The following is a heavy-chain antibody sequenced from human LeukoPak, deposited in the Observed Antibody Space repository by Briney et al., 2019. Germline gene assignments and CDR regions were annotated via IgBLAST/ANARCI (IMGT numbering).Heavy chain of an antibody. Sequence: SETLSLTCTVSGGFISTYYWNWIRQPPGKGLEGIGYIGYSGSTNYNYNPSLKSRVTISLDMSMNQLSLKLISVTAADTAVYYCARKPSRSGAYTTWGQGPLVTVSS. V-gene: IGHV4-59*01. J-gene: IGHJ5*02. CDR2: IGYSGST. CDR1: GGFISTYY. CDR3: ARKPSRSGAYTT. D-gene: IGHD3-16*01.